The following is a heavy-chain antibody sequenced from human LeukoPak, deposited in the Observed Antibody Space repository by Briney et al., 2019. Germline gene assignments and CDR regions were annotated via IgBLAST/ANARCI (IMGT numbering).Heavy chain of an antibody. J-gene: IGHJ3*02. Sequence: PGGSLRLSCAASGFTFSSFWMHWVRQAPGKGLVWVSRINSDGGSTSYADSVKGRFTISRDNAKNTLYLQMNSLRAEDTAVYYCASRHYDSSGYYAAFDIWGQGTMVTVSS. CDR2: INSDGGST. CDR3: ASRHYDSSGYYAAFDI. V-gene: IGHV3-74*01. CDR1: GFTFSSFW. D-gene: IGHD3-22*01.